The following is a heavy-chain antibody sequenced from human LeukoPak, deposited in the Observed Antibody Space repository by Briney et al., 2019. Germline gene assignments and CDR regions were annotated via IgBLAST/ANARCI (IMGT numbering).Heavy chain of an antibody. D-gene: IGHD4-17*01. CDR1: GFTFSNYW. V-gene: IGHV3-7*04. CDR2: IKEDGSEK. Sequence: GGSLRLSCAASGFTFSNYWMSWVRQAPGKGLEWVANIKEDGSEKNYVDSVKGRFAISRDNAKSSVYLQMNSLRAEDTAVYYCARGSKSYGDYIRSRIHYFDYWGQGTLVTVSS. J-gene: IGHJ4*02. CDR3: ARGSKSYGDYIRSRIHYFDY.